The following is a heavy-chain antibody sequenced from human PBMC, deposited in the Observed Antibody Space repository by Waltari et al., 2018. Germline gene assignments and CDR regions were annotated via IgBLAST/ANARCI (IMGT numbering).Heavy chain of an antibody. V-gene: IGHV3-11*04. CDR1: ASTFSAYY. CDR2: ISISGSPI. D-gene: IGHD6-13*01. CDR3: ARYSRSWYYFDY. Sequence: QVQLVESGGGLVKPGGSLRLPCAASASTFSAYYMSWIRQAPGKGLEWLSYISISGSPIYYADSVKGRFTISRDNAKNSLYLQMNSLRAEDTAVYYCARYSRSWYYFDYWGQGTLVTVSS. J-gene: IGHJ4*02.